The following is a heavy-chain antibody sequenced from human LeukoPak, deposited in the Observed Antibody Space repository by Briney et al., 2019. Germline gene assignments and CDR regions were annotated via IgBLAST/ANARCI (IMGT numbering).Heavy chain of an antibody. Sequence: PSETLSLTCTVSGGSVSSWAYYWGWIRQPPGKGLEWIGSIYYSGTTYYNPSLKSRVTISVDTSKNQFSLKLSSVTAADTAVYCCARHRTAMVADAFDIWGQGTMVTVSS. D-gene: IGHD5-18*01. V-gene: IGHV4-39*01. CDR3: ARHRTAMVADAFDI. CDR2: IYYSGTT. J-gene: IGHJ3*02. CDR1: GGSVSSWAYY.